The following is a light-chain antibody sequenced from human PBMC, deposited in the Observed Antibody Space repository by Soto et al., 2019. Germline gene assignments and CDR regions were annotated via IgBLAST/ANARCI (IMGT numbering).Light chain of an antibody. J-gene: IGKJ2*01. V-gene: IGKV3-15*01. CDR1: QSVSSN. Sequence: EIVMTQSPATLSVSPGERATLSCRASQSVSSNLAWYQQKPGQPPRLLIYGASTRATGIPARFSGGGSGTEFTLTISSLQSEDFAVYYCQQYDNWPPYTFGHGSKLEIK. CDR2: GAS. CDR3: QQYDNWPPYT.